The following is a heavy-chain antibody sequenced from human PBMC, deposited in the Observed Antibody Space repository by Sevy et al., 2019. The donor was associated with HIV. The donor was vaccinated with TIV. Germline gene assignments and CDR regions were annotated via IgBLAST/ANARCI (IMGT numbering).Heavy chain of an antibody. CDR2: IKQDGSEK. D-gene: IGHD2-8*02. V-gene: IGHV3-7*03. CDR1: GFTFSSYW. J-gene: IGHJ6*02. Sequence: GGSLRLSCAASGFTFSSYWMSWVRQAPGKGLEWVANIKQDGSEKYYVDSVKGRFTISRDNAKNSLNLQMNSLRAEDTGVYYCARDWECTGGVCYFMDVWGQGTTVTVSS. CDR3: ARDWECTGGVCYFMDV.